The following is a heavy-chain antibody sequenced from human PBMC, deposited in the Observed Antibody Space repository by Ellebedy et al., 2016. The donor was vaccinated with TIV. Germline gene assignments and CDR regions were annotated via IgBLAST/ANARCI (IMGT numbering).Heavy chain of an antibody. Sequence: ASVKVSCXASGGTFSSYAISWVRQAPGQGLEWMGWINPNSGGTNYAQKFQGRVTMTRNTSISTAYMELSSLRSEDTAVYYCARVAYARHDAFDIWGQGTMVTVSS. D-gene: IGHD2-15*01. CDR1: GGTFSSYA. CDR3: ARVAYARHDAFDI. V-gene: IGHV1-8*02. CDR2: INPNSGGT. J-gene: IGHJ3*02.